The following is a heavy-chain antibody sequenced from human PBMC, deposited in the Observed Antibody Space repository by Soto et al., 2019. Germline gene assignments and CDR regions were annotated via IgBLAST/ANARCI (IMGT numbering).Heavy chain of an antibody. D-gene: IGHD3-9*01. J-gene: IGHJ6*02. CDR3: ARVKYYDILTGQCGMDV. CDR2: IIPIFGTA. Sequence: SVKVSCKASGGTFSSYAISWVRQAPGQGLEWMGGIIPIFGTANYAQKFQGRVTITADKSTSTAYMELSSLRSEDTAVYYCARVKYYDILTGQCGMDVWGQGTTVTVSS. V-gene: IGHV1-69*06. CDR1: GGTFSSYA.